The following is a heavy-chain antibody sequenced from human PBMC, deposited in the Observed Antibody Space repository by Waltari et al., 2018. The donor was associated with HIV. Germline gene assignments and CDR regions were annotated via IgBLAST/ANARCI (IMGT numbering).Heavy chain of an antibody. Sequence: EVPLVESGGGLVQPGGSLRLSCAASGFTLRSYWMHWVRQAPGKGLVWVSRINSDGSSTNYADSVKGRFTISRDNAKNTVYLQMNSLRAEDTALYYCASLYNYVWGSPPPFDYWGQGTLVTVSS. V-gene: IGHV3-74*01. CDR1: GFTLRSYW. J-gene: IGHJ4*02. D-gene: IGHD3-16*01. CDR2: INSDGSST. CDR3: ASLYNYVWGSPPPFDY.